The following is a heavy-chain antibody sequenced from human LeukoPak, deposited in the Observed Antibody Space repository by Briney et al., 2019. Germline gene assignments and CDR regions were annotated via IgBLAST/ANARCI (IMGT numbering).Heavy chain of an antibody. CDR1: GGSISSSSYY. D-gene: IGHD2-2*01. V-gene: IGHV4-39*01. Sequence: SETLSLTCTVSGGSISSSSYYWGWIRQPPGKGLEWLGSIYYSGSTYYNPSLKSRVTISVDTSKNQFSLKLSSVTAADTAVYYCARRAYCSSTSCYWNDYWGQGTLVTISS. J-gene: IGHJ4*02. CDR3: ARRAYCSSTSCYWNDY. CDR2: IYYSGST.